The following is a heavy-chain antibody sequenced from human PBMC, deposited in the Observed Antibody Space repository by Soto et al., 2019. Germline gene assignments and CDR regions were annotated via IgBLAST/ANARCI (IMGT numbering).Heavy chain of an antibody. V-gene: IGHV3-30-3*01. CDR1: GFTFSSYA. D-gene: IGHD3-16*01. CDR3: ARPGDNAASFFFDY. Sequence: PGGSLRLSCEASGFTFSSYAMHWVRQAPGTGLEWVAVISYDGSNKYYADSVKGRFTISRDNSKNTLYLQMNSLRAEDTAVYYCARPGDNAASFFFDYWGQGTLVTVSS. J-gene: IGHJ4*02. CDR2: ISYDGSNK.